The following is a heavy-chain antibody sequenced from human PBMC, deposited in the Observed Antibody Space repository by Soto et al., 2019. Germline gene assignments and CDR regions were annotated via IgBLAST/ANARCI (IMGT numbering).Heavy chain of an antibody. CDR2: INPSGGST. D-gene: IGHD2-2*01. V-gene: IGHV1-46*01. CDR3: ARVGCSSTSCKPMDV. Sequence: ASVKVSCKASGYTFTSYYMHWVRQAPGQGLEWMGIINPSGGSTSYAQKFQGRVTMTRDTSTSTVYMELSSLRSEDTAVYYCARVGCSSTSCKPMDVWGQGTTVTAP. J-gene: IGHJ6*02. CDR1: GYTFTSYY.